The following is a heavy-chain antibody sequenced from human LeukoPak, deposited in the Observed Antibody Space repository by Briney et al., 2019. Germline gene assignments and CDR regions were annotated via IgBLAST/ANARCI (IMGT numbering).Heavy chain of an antibody. CDR3: AKGQSRFAGDVSASFAY. Sequence: PGGSLRLSCAASGFTFSSYAMSWVRQAPGKGLEWVSGISGSGGSTYYADSVKGRFTISRDNPKNTLYLQLNSLRADDTALYYCAKGQSRFAGDVSASFAYWGPGSLVTVSS. CDR1: GFTFSSYA. V-gene: IGHV3-23*01. J-gene: IGHJ4*02. D-gene: IGHD3-16*01. CDR2: ISGSGGST.